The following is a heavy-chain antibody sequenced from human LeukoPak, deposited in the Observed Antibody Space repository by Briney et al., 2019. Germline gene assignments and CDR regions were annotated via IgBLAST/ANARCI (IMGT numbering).Heavy chain of an antibody. Sequence: PAGGSLRLSCAASGFTFSSYAMTWVRQAPGKGLEWVSTITGSGGYTYYADSVKGRFTISRDNSKNTLFLRMNSLRAEDTAVYFCAKQSLYDSSGHFHYWGQETLVTVSS. D-gene: IGHD3-22*01. CDR1: GFTFSSYA. V-gene: IGHV3-23*01. CDR3: AKQSLYDSSGHFHY. J-gene: IGHJ4*02. CDR2: ITGSGGYT.